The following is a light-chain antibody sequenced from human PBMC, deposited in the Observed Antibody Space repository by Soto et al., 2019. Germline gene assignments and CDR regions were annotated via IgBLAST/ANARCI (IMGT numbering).Light chain of an antibody. CDR1: SSDVGTYNS. J-gene: IGLJ1*01. CDR3: SSYTSSSAYV. Sequence: QSALTQPAAVSGSPGQSIAISCTGTSSDVGTYNSVSWYQQYPGKAPKLRIHDVSNRPSGVSDRFSGSKSGNTASLTISGLESEDEADYYCSSYTSSSAYVFGSGTKLTVL. V-gene: IGLV2-14*01. CDR2: DVS.